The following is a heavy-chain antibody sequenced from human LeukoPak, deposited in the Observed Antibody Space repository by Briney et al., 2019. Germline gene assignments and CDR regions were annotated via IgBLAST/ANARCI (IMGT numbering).Heavy chain of an antibody. D-gene: IGHD5-18*01. J-gene: IGHJ5*02. CDR2: IIPIFGTA. CDR3: AREGEQLWSNNWFDP. CDR1: GGTFSSYA. V-gene: IGHV1-69*05. Sequence: ASVKVSCKASGGTFSSYAISWVRQAPGQGLERMGGIIPIFGTANYAQKFQGRVTITTDESTSTAYMELSSLRSEDTAVYYCAREGEQLWSNNWFDPWGQGTLVTVSS.